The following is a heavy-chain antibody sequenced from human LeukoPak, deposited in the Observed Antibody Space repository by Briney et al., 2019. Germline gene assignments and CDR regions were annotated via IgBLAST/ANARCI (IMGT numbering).Heavy chain of an antibody. V-gene: IGHV4-59*01. CDR3: ARGSWTGSSWDRIWFDP. J-gene: IGHJ5*02. Sequence: HSETLSLTCTISGGSMDSYYWTWIRQPPGKRLEWIAYIYYNGGSTNYSPSLESRVSISVDTSKNQFSLILNSVTAADTAVYHCARGSWTGSSWDRIWFDPWGQGTLVTVSS. CDR1: GGSMDSYY. D-gene: IGHD6-13*01. CDR2: IYYNGGST.